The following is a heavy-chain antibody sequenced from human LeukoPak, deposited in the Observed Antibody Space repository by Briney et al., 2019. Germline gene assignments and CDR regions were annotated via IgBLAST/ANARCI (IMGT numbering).Heavy chain of an antibody. CDR1: GGSFSGYY. Sequence: SETLSLTCAVYGGSFSGYYWSWIRQPPGKGLEWIGEINHSGSTNYNPSLKSRVTISVDTSKNQFSLKLSSVTAADTAVYYCARGRGYGSSGYPDYWGQGTLVTVSS. CDR2: INHSGST. D-gene: IGHD3-22*01. J-gene: IGHJ4*02. V-gene: IGHV4-34*01. CDR3: ARGRGYGSSGYPDY.